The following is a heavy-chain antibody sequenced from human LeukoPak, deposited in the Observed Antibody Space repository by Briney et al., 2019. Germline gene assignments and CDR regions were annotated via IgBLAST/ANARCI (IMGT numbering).Heavy chain of an antibody. J-gene: IGHJ4*02. V-gene: IGHV1-69*05. Sequence: SVKVSCKASGGTFGSYTISWVRQAPGQGLGWGGRIILIFGTTNYAQKFQGSVTITTDASTSTAYMVLSSLISEDTAVYYCARESGDGYNYEPFDYWGQGTLVTVSS. CDR1: GGTFGSYT. D-gene: IGHD5-24*01. CDR3: ARESGDGYNYEPFDY. CDR2: IILIFGTT.